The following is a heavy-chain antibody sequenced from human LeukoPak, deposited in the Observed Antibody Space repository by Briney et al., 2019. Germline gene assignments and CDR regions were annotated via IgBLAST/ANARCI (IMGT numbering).Heavy chain of an antibody. CDR3: ARLSVVVHYAFDI. J-gene: IGHJ3*02. Sequence: PSENLSLTCTVSGGSVSDSSYYWGWIRQPPGKGLEWIGYIYYSGSTNYNPSLKSRVTISVDTSKNQFSLKLSSVTAADTAVYYCARLSVVVHYAFDIWGQGTMVTVSS. V-gene: IGHV4-61*05. CDR1: GGSVSDSSYY. CDR2: IYYSGST. D-gene: IGHD2-15*01.